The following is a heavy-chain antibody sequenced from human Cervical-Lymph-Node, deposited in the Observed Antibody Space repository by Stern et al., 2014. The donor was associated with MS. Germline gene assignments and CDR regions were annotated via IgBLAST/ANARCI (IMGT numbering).Heavy chain of an antibody. J-gene: IGHJ4*02. CDR3: VRHVRSVVSPFDY. CDR2: IYYSGSP. CDR1: GGSISSTSYY. Sequence: VQLLESAPRLLKPSETLSLTCSVSGGSISSTSYYWGWVRQSPGKGLEWIGSIYYSGSPYSNRSPKSRVSISVEPSKNNLSLTLTSVTAADSAVYYCVRHVRSVVSPFDYWGQGSLVIVSS. V-gene: IGHV4-39*01. D-gene: IGHD2-8*02.